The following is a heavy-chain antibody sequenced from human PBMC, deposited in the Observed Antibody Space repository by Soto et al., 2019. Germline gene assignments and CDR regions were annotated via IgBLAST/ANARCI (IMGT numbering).Heavy chain of an antibody. CDR2: ISSGRGATI. CDR1: GFTFRHYA. D-gene: IGHD3-16*01. CDR3: DMGHAEKDNYEVLLESD. Sequence: EVHLVESGGGLVQPGGSLRLSCAASGFTFRHYAMNWVRQAPGKGLEWVSGISSGRGATIRYAESVQGRLSISRDTSKISVYVHIINLQMQDKPFYYSDMGHAEKDNYEVLLESDWGQ. J-gene: IGHJ1*01. V-gene: IGHV3-23*04.